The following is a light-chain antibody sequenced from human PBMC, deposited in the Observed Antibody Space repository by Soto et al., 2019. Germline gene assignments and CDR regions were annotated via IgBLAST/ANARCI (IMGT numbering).Light chain of an antibody. J-gene: IGKJ1*01. CDR1: QSIRNY. CDR2: AAF. CDR3: QQYNSYSWT. Sequence: DIQMTQSPSSLSASVGDRVTITCRASQSIRNYLNWYQQKEGKAPKLLIFAAFSLQSGVPSRFSGSGSGTDFTLTISSLQPDDFATYYCQQYNSYSWTFGQGTKVDI. V-gene: IGKV1-39*01.